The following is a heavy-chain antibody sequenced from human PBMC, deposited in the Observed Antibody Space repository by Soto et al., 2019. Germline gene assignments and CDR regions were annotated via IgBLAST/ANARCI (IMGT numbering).Heavy chain of an antibody. CDR1: GGTFSSYT. CDR2: IIPILGIA. V-gene: IGHV1-69*02. CDR3: ARQADDDFWSRPNGAFDP. J-gene: IGHJ5*02. D-gene: IGHD3-3*01. Sequence: QVQLVQSGAEVKKPGSSVKVSCKASGGTFSSYTISWVRQAPGQGLEWMGRIIPILGIANYAQKFQARVTSTADKSTSTAYMELSSLRSEDTAVYYCARQADDDFWSRPNGAFDPWGQGTLVTVSS.